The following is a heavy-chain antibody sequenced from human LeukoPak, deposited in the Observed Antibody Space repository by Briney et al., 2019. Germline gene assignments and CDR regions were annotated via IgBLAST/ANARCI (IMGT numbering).Heavy chain of an antibody. J-gene: IGHJ4*02. Sequence: PGGPLRLSCAASGFTFSSYGMHWVRQAPGKGLEWVAFIRHDGSNKNYADSVKGRFTISRDNSKNTLYLQMNSLRAEDTAVYYCARETVGIDYWGQGTLVTVSS. CDR2: IRHDGSNK. V-gene: IGHV3-30*02. D-gene: IGHD4-23*01. CDR1: GFTFSSYG. CDR3: ARETVGIDY.